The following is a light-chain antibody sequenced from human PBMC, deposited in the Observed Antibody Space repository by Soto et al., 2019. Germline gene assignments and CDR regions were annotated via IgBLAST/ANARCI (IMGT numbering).Light chain of an antibody. CDR3: QQFNSPPFT. V-gene: IGKV1-9*01. CDR1: QGISSY. J-gene: IGKJ4*01. Sequence: DIQMTQSPSTLSGSLGDRVTITCRASQGISSYLAWYQQKPGEAPKLLIYAASSLQSGVPSRFSGSGSGADFTLSISSLQPEDCATYYCQQFNSPPFTFGGGTKVHIK. CDR2: AAS.